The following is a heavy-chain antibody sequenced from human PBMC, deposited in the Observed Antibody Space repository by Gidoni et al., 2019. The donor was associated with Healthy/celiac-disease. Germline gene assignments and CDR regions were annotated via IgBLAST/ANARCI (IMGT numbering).Heavy chain of an antibody. CDR3: ARGSSSSVFLFDY. D-gene: IGHD6-6*01. V-gene: IGHV4-59*01. CDR2: IYYSGST. CDR1: GGSISSYY. Sequence: QVQLQESGPGLVKPSETLSLPCTVSGGSISSYYWSWIRQPPGKGLEWIGYIYYSGSTNYNPSLKSRVTISVDTSKNQFSLKLSSVTAADTAVYYCARGSSSSVFLFDYWGQGTLVTVSS. J-gene: IGHJ4*02.